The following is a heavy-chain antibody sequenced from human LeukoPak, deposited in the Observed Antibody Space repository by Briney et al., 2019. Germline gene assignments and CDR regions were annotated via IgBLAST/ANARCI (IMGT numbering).Heavy chain of an antibody. J-gene: IGHJ4*02. CDR1: GGSFSDYY. CDR3: VKSGGYGLIDY. V-gene: IGHV4-34*01. D-gene: IGHD6-19*01. CDR2: INHSVST. Sequence: SETLSLTCAVYGGSFSDYYWSWIRQPPGKGLEWIGEINHSVSTNYNPSLKSRVTISLDTSKNQFSLKLSSVTAADTAMYYCVKSGGYGLIDYWGQGTLVTVSS.